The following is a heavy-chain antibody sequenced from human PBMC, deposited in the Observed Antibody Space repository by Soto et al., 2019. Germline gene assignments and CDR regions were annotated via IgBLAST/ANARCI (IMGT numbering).Heavy chain of an antibody. V-gene: IGHV4-59*12. CDR2: IYSSGTT. D-gene: IGHD6-6*01. J-gene: IGHJ5*02. Sequence: PSETLSLTCTVSGGSISNYYWSWIRQPPGKGLEWIGYIYSSGTTSYNPSLRSRVTISVDTSKNQFSLRLSSVTAADTAVYYCARVPSSWGQGTLVTVSS. CDR1: GGSISNYY. CDR3: ARVPSS.